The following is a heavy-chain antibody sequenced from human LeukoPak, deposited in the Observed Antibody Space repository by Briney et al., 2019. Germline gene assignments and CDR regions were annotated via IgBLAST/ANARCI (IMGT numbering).Heavy chain of an antibody. CDR2: VYHGGSI. J-gene: IGHJ4*02. D-gene: IGHD6-19*01. Sequence: AETLSLTCIVSDYSISSNHYWGWVRQPPGKGLEWIGHVYHGGSIYYNPSLKSRVTISLDTSKNQFSLRLSSLTAADTALYYCARTTVTGTRYQFDHWGPGTPVTVSS. CDR1: DYSISSNHY. V-gene: IGHV4-38-2*02. CDR3: ARTTVTGTRYQFDH.